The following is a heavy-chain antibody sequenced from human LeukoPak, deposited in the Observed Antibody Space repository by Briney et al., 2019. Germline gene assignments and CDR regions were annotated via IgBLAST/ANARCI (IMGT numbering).Heavy chain of an antibody. V-gene: IGHV3-21*01. Sequence: PGGSLRLSCAASGFTFSSYSMNWVRQAPGKGLEWVSSISSSSSYIYYADSVKGRFTISRDNSKNTLYLQMNSLRAEDTAVYYCARENPTNGDSSGYYSYYFDYWGQGTLVTVSS. CDR1: GFTFSSYS. CDR3: ARENPTNGDSSGYYSYYFDY. CDR2: ISSSSSYI. D-gene: IGHD3-22*01. J-gene: IGHJ4*02.